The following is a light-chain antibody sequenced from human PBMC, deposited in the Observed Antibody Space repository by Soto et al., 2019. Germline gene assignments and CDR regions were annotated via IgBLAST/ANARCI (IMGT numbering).Light chain of an antibody. J-gene: IGKJ3*01. CDR1: QSVSSN. V-gene: IGKV3-15*01. CDR2: DAS. CDR3: QHYNHWPLT. Sequence: EVVMTQSPATLSVSPGERATLSCRASQSVSSNVAWYQQKPGQAPRLLIYDASTRATGIPARFSGSGSGTDFTLAISSLEPEDFAVYSCQHYNHWPLTFGPGTKVDIK.